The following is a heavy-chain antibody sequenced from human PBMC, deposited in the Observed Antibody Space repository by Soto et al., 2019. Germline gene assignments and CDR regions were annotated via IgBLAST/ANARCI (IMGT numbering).Heavy chain of an antibody. V-gene: IGHV4-31*03. CDR2: IYYSGST. D-gene: IGHD6-25*01. Sequence: KTSETLSLTCTVSGGSISSGGYYWSWIRQHPGKGLEWIGYIYYSGSTYYNPSLKSRVTISVDTSKNQFSLKLSSVTAADTAVYYCARGDSSDWFDPWGQGTLVTVSS. CDR1: GGSISSGGYY. J-gene: IGHJ5*02. CDR3: ARGDSSDWFDP.